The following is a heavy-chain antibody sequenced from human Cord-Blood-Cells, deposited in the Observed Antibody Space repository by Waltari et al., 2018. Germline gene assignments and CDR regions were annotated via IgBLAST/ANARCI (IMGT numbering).Heavy chain of an antibody. CDR2: INPNSGGT. V-gene: IGHV1-2*02. J-gene: IGHJ4*02. CDR3: ARGSEGGLSSTSCVDY. CDR1: GYTFTGYY. Sequence: QVQLVQSGAEVKKPGASVKVSCQASGYTFTGYYMHWVRQSPGQGLEWMGWINPNSGGTNYAQKFQGRVTMTRDTSISTAYMELSRLRSDDTAVYYCARGSEGGLSSTSCVDYWGQGTLVTVSS. D-gene: IGHD2-2*01.